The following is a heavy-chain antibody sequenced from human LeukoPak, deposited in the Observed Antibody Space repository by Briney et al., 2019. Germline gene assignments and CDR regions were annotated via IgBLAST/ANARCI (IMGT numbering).Heavy chain of an antibody. J-gene: IGHJ4*02. D-gene: IGHD3-22*01. CDR1: GGTFSSYA. CDR2: IIPIFGTA. V-gene: IGHV1-69*13. CDR3: ARNGRGRNYGSNAYLPDY. Sequence: ASVKVSCKASGGTFSSYAISWVRQAPGQGLEWMGGIIPIFGTANYAQKFQGRVTITADESTSTAYMELSSLRSEDTAVYYCARNGRGRNYGSNAYLPDYWGQGTLVTVSS.